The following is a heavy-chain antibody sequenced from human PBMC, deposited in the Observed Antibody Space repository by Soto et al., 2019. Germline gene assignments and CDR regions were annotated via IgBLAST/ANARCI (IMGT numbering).Heavy chain of an antibody. Sequence: SSVKVSCKASGCTFSSYAISWVRLAPGQGLEWVGGIIPIFGTANYAQKFQGRVTITADESTSTAYMELSSLRSEDTAVYYCARGDNTAMVAYYFDYWGQGTLVTVSS. CDR2: IIPIFGTA. CDR1: GCTFSSYA. V-gene: IGHV1-69*13. D-gene: IGHD5-18*01. J-gene: IGHJ4*02. CDR3: ARGDNTAMVAYYFDY.